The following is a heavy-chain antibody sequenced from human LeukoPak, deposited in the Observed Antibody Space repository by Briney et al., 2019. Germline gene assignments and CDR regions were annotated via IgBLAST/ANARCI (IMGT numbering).Heavy chain of an antibody. D-gene: IGHD2-15*01. V-gene: IGHV3-66*01. Sequence: GGSLRLSCAASGFTVSSNYMSWVRQAPGKGLEWVSVIYSGGSTYYADSVKGRFTISRDNSKNTLYLQMNSLRAEDTAVCYCARGLSLGCSGGSCYSGEAFDIWGQGTMVTVSS. CDR1: GFTVSSNY. CDR3: ARGLSLGCSGGSCYSGEAFDI. CDR2: IYSGGST. J-gene: IGHJ3*02.